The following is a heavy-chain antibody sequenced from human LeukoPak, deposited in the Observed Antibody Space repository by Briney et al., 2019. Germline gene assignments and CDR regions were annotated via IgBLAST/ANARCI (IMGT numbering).Heavy chain of an antibody. CDR2: IIPILGIA. V-gene: IGHV1-69*04. D-gene: IGHD3-10*01. Sequence: SVKVSCKASGGTFSSYAISWVRQAPGQGLEWMGRIIPILGIANYAQKFQGRVTITADKSTSTAYMELSSLRSEDTAVYYCALVRGPSWFDPLGQGTLVTGS. CDR1: GGTFSSYA. CDR3: ALVRGPSWFDP. J-gene: IGHJ5*02.